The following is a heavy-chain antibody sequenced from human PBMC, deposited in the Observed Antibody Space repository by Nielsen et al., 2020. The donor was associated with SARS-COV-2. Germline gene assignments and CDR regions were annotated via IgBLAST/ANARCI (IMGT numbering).Heavy chain of an antibody. CDR2: IGTAGDT. J-gene: IGHJ4*02. CDR1: GFTFSSYD. D-gene: IGHD2-2*02. V-gene: IGHV3-13*04. CDR3: ARGHAGGQLLYATFDY. Sequence: GGSLRLSCAASGFTFSSYDMHWVRQATGKGLEWVSAIGTAGDTYYPGSVKGRFTISRENAKNSLYLQMNSLRAGDTAVYYCARGHAGGQLLYATFDYWGQGTLVTVSS.